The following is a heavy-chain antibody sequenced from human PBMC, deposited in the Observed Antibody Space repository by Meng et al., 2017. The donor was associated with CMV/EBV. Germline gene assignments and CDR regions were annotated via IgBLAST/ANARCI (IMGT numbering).Heavy chain of an antibody. Sequence: GGSLRLSCAASGFTFSSFAMNWVRQAPGKGLEWVAVISYDGTNKYYADSVRGRFTISRDNSKNTLSLQMNSLRVEDTAIYYCAREPQVPSRSYFYGLDVWGQGTTVTVSS. CDR3: AREPQVPSRSYFYGLDV. CDR1: GFTFSSFA. CDR2: ISYDGTNK. D-gene: IGHD4/OR15-4a*01. J-gene: IGHJ6*02. V-gene: IGHV3-30-3*01.